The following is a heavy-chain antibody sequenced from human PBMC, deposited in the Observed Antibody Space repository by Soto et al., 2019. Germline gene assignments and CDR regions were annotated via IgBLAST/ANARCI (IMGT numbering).Heavy chain of an antibody. Sequence: QVQLVESGGGVVQPGRSLRLSCAASGFTFSSYVMHWVRQAPGKGLEWVAVISYDGNNKYYADSVKGRFTISRDNSKNTLYLQMNSLRAEDTAVYYCARAGCDGGRCYTLVELRYGMDVWGQGTTVTVSS. J-gene: IGHJ6*02. D-gene: IGHD2-15*01. CDR2: ISYDGNNK. V-gene: IGHV3-30-3*01. CDR1: GFTFSSYV. CDR3: ARAGCDGGRCYTLVELRYGMDV.